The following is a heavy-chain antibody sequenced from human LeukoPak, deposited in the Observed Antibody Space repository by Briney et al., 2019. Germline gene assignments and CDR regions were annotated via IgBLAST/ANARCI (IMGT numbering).Heavy chain of an antibody. CDR3: ARPRTQYYYDSSGYVDY. Sequence: KPSETLSLTCTVSGGSISTNSYYWGWIRQPPGKGLKWIGSIYYSGSTYYNPSLRSRVTISVNTSKNQFSLKLSSVTATDTAVYYCARPRTQYYYDSSGYVDYWGQGTLVTVSS. J-gene: IGHJ4*02. V-gene: IGHV4-39*01. CDR2: IYYSGST. D-gene: IGHD3-22*01. CDR1: GGSISTNSYY.